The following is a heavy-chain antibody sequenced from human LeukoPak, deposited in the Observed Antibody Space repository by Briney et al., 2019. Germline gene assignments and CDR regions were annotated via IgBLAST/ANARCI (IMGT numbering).Heavy chain of an antibody. J-gene: IGHJ6*04. CDR2: ISSSGSTI. CDR1: GFTFGSYE. D-gene: IGHD3-10*02. V-gene: IGHV3-48*03. Sequence: PGGSLRLSCAASGFTFGSYEMNWVRQAPGKGLEWVSHISSSGSTIYYADSVKGRFTISRDNAKNSLYLQMNSLRAEDTAVYYCAELGITMIGGVWGKGTTVTISS. CDR3: AELGITMIGGV.